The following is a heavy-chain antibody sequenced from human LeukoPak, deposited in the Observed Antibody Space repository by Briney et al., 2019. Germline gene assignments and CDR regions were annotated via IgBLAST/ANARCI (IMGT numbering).Heavy chain of an antibody. CDR2: ISGSGGST. J-gene: IGHJ4*02. CDR1: GFTFSSYA. D-gene: IGHD3-10*01. Sequence: GRSLRLSCAASGFTFSSYAMHWVRQAPGKGLEWVSAISGSGGSTYYADSVKGRFTISRDNSKNTLYLQMNSLRAEDTAVYYCAKSMVRGVIITAPVHWGQGTLVTVSS. CDR3: AKSMVRGVIITAPVH. V-gene: IGHV3-23*01.